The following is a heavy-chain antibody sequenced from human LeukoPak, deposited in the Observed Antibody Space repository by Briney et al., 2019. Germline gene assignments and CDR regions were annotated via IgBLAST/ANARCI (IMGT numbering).Heavy chain of an antibody. CDR3: ARTTTVVTPWADNDH. CDR1: GGTFSSSA. J-gene: IGHJ4*02. CDR2: INTIFGTA. V-gene: IGHV1-69*13. Sequence: GASVKVSCKASGGTFSSSAISWVRQAPGQGLEWMGGINTIFGTAKYAQKFQGRVTITADESTSTAYMELSSLRSEDTAVYYCARTTTVVTPWADNDHWGQGTLVTVSS. D-gene: IGHD4-23*01.